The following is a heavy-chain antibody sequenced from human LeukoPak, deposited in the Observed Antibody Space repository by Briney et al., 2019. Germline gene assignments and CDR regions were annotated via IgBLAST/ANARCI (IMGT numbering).Heavy chain of an antibody. D-gene: IGHD4-17*01. CDR1: GLRFRSYV. J-gene: IGHJ4*02. CDR3: AKTKYGDYDGYYFDY. Sequence: GGSLRLSCIVSGLRFRSYVMNWVRQAPGKGLEWVSAISGSGGSTYYADSVKGRFTISRDNSKNTLYLQMNSLRAEDTAVYYCAKTKYGDYDGYYFDYWGQGTLVTVSS. CDR2: ISGSGGST. V-gene: IGHV3-23*01.